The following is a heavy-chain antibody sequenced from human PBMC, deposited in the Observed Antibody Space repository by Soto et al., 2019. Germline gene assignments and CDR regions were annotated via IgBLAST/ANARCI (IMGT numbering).Heavy chain of an antibody. CDR1: GFTFSSYS. D-gene: IGHD2-2*01. J-gene: IGHJ4*02. CDR3: ARDGPRKFCSSPSCYAGY. V-gene: IGHV3-48*01. Sequence: EVQLVESGGGLVQPGGSLRLSCAASGFTFSSYSMNWVRQAPGKGLEWVSYISSSSSTIYYADSVKGRFTISRDNAKNSLYLQMNSLRSEDTAVYYCARDGPRKFCSSPSCYAGYWGQGTLVTVSS. CDR2: ISSSSSTI.